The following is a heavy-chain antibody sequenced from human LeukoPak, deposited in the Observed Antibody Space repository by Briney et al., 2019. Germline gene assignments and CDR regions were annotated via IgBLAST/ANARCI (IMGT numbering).Heavy chain of an antibody. CDR3: ARRDSGLRFDDAFDI. D-gene: IGHD5-12*01. CDR1: GGSISSIYHY. V-gene: IGHV4-39*01. J-gene: IGHJ3*02. CDR2: IYYSGST. Sequence: SETLSLTCNVSGGSISSIYHYWGWIRQPPGKGLEWIGNIYYSGSTYYNPSLKSRISISVDTSKNQFSLKMNSVTAGDTAMYYCARRDSGLRFDDAFDIWGQGTLVTVSS.